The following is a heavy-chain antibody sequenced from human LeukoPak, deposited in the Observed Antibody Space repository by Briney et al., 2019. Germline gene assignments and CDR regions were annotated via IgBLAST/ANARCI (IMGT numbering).Heavy chain of an antibody. CDR2: IYYSGST. D-gene: IGHD3-3*01. CDR3: ASALLAPGRDFVDY. V-gene: IGHV4-59*12. CDR1: GGSISSYY. Sequence: PSETLSLTCTVSGGSISSYYWSWIRQPPGKGLEWIGYIYYSGSTNYNPSLKSRVTMSVDTSKNQFSLKLSSVTAADTAVYYCASALLAPGRDFVDYWGQGTLVTVSS. J-gene: IGHJ4*02.